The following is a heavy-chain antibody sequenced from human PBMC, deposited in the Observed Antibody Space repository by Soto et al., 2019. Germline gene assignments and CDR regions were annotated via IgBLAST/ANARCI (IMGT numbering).Heavy chain of an antibody. CDR3: ARHGPYCDSTRCYGDDNWSDP. D-gene: IGHD2-2*01. CDR1: GYTFTSYD. V-gene: IGHV1-8*01. Sequence: ASVKVSCKASGYTFTSYDINWVRQATGQGLEWMGWMNPNSGNTGYAQKFQGRVTMTRNTSISTAYMELSSLRSEDTAVYYCARHGPYCDSTRCYGDDNWSDPWGLGTLVTVSS. J-gene: IGHJ5*02. CDR2: MNPNSGNT.